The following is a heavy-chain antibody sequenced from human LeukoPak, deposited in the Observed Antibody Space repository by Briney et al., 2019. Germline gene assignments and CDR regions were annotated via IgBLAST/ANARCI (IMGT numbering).Heavy chain of an antibody. J-gene: IGHJ4*02. CDR1: GGSFSGYY. CDR2: INHSGST. CDR3: AREGDYYDSSALFDY. D-gene: IGHD3-22*01. V-gene: IGHV4-34*01. Sequence: SETLSLTCAVYGGSFSGYYWSWIRQPPGKGLEWIGEINHSGSTNYNPSLKSRVTISVDTSKNQFSLKLSSVTAADTAVYYCAREGDYYDSSALFDYWGQGTLVTVSS.